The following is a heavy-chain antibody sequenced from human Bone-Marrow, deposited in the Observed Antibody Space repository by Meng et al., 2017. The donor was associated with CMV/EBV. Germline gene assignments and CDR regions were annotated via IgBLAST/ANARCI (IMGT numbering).Heavy chain of an antibody. D-gene: IGHD2/OR15-2a*01. Sequence: ASAKVSCKTSGYTFSGHYLYWVRQAPGQGLEWMGWINPINGDTNYAQQFQGRVTITTDESTSTAYMELSSLRSEDTAVYYCASGGTTLTYYYYYYGMDVWGQGTTVTVSS. J-gene: IGHJ6*02. CDR2: INPINGDT. CDR3: ASGGTTLTYYYYYYGMDV. CDR1: GYTFSGHY. V-gene: IGHV1-2*02.